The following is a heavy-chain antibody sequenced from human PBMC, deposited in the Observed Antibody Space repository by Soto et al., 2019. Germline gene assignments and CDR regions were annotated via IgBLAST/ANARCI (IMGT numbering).Heavy chain of an antibody. Sequence: SETLSLTCTVSGGPISSYYWSWIRQPPGKGLEWIGYIYYSGSTNYNPSLKSRVTISVDTSKNQFSLKLSSVTAADTAVYYCARDYYDSSGYWLRAFDIWGQGTMVTVSS. CDR2: IYYSGST. D-gene: IGHD3-22*01. CDR3: ARDYYDSSGYWLRAFDI. V-gene: IGHV4-59*01. CDR1: GGPISSYY. J-gene: IGHJ3*02.